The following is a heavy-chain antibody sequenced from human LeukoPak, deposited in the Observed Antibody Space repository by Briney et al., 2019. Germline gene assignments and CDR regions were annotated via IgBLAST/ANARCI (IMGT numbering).Heavy chain of an antibody. CDR1: GYSFTSYW. V-gene: IGHV5-51*01. D-gene: IGHD2-21*02. CDR3: ARQADCGGDCLMGLDY. Sequence: GEYLKISCKGSGYSFTSYWIGWVRQMPGKGLEWMGIISIADSDTRYSPSFQGQVTISADKSISTAYLQWSSLKASDTAMYYCARQADCGGDCLMGLDYWGQGTLVTVSS. CDR2: ISIADSDT. J-gene: IGHJ4*02.